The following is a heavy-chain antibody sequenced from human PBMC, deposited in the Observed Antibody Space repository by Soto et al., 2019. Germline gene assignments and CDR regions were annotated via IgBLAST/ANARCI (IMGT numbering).Heavy chain of an antibody. Sequence: EVQVLESGGGLVQPGGSLRLSCVGSGFIFSNYAMAWVRQAPGKGLEWVSGFGGSGGTYYADSVKGRYTISRDNSKNTLYLQMNSLRVEDTVVYYCAKSQSSLYYMDVWGKGTAVTVSS. J-gene: IGHJ6*03. CDR2: FGGSGGT. CDR3: AKSQSSLYYMDV. V-gene: IGHV3-23*01. CDR1: GFIFSNYA.